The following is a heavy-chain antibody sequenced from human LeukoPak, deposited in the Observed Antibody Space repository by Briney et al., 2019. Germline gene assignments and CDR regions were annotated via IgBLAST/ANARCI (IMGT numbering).Heavy chain of an antibody. D-gene: IGHD3-10*01. CDR3: AKVGQWFGTPFDY. CDR1: GFTLSSNG. CDR2: ITNIGTNT. J-gene: IGHJ4*02. Sequence: GGSPRPSCAVSGFTLSSNGTSWVRHAPGKGIEWVSVITNIGTNTNYADSVKGRFTISRANSMDTLYLQVNSLRAEDTAVYYCAKVGQWFGTPFDYWGQGTLVIVSS. V-gene: IGHV3-23*01.